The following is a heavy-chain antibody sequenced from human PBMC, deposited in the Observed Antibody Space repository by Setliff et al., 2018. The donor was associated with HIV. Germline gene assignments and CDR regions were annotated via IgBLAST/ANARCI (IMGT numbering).Heavy chain of an antibody. Sequence: GGSLRLSCAASGFTFSSYALHWVRQAPGKGLEWVAVVPYDGDNIYYADSVKGRFTISRDNSKNTLYLQMNSLRAEDTALYYCARGNFGSDWGQGTLVTVSS. CDR2: VPYDGDNI. J-gene: IGHJ4*02. CDR1: GFTFSSYA. D-gene: IGHD3-3*02. V-gene: IGHV3-30*04. CDR3: ARGNFGSD.